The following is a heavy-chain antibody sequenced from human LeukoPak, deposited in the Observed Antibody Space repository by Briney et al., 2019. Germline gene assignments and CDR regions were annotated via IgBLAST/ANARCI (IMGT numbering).Heavy chain of an antibody. J-gene: IGHJ5*02. CDR1: GGSFSGYY. V-gene: IGHV4-34*01. D-gene: IGHD3-3*01. CDR2: INHSGST. Sequence: RPSETLSLTCAVYGGSFSGYYWSWIRQPPGKGLEWIGEINHSGSTNYNPSLKSRVTISVDTSKNQFSLKLSSVTAADTAVYYCARGPSLVGLRFLEWLSRAWFDPWGREPWSPSPQ. CDR3: ARGPSLVGLRFLEWLSRAWFDP.